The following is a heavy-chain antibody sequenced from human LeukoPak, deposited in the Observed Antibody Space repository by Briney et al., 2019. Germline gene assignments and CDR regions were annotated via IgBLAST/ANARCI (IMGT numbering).Heavy chain of an antibody. CDR1: GGSISSSSYY. J-gene: IGHJ4*02. V-gene: IGHV4-39*01. Sequence: SETLSLTCTVSGGSISSSSYYWGWIRQPPGKGLEWIGSIYYSGSTYYNPSLKSRVTISADTSKNQFSLKLSSVTAADTAVYYCARRMATEIDYWGQGTLVTVSS. CDR3: ARRMATEIDY. CDR2: IYYSGST. D-gene: IGHD5-24*01.